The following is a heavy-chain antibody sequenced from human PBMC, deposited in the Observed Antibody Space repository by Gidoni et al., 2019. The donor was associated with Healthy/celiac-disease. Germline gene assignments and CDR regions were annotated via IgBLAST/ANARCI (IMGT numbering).Heavy chain of an antibody. CDR1: GLPFSSYA. J-gene: IGHJ4*02. CDR3: AKADTAMGLFDY. V-gene: IGHV3-23*01. Sequence: EVQLLESGGGLVQPGGSLRLSCAASGLPFSSYAMSWVRQAPGKGLEWVSAISGSGGSTYYADSVKGRFTIARDNSKNTLYLQMNSLRAEDTAVYYCAKADTAMGLFDYWGQGTLVTVSS. D-gene: IGHD5-18*01. CDR2: ISGSGGST.